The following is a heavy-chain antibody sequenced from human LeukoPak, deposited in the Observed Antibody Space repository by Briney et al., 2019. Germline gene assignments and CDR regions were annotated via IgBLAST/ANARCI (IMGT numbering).Heavy chain of an antibody. CDR1: GGSISSSSYY. Sequence: PSETLSLTCTVSGGSISSSSYYWGWIRQPPGKGLEWIGSIYYSGSTYYNPSLKSRVTISVDTSKNQFSLKLSSVTAADTAVYYCARMVFVAVTATQVDYWRQGTLVTVSS. CDR2: IYYSGST. D-gene: IGHD2-21*02. J-gene: IGHJ4*02. V-gene: IGHV4-39*01. CDR3: ARMVFVAVTATQVDY.